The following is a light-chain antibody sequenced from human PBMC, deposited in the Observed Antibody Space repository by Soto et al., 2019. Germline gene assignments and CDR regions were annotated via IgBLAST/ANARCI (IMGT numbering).Light chain of an antibody. J-gene: IGLJ1*01. CDR3: SSYTSSSTYV. CDR1: STDVGGYNY. V-gene: IGLV2-14*01. CDR2: DVS. Sequence: QSALTQPASVSGSPGQSIAMSSTGTSTDVGGYNYVSWYQQHPGKAPKLMIYDVSNRPSGVSNRFSGSKSGNTASLTISGLQAEDEADYYCSSYTSSSTYVFGTGTKLTVL.